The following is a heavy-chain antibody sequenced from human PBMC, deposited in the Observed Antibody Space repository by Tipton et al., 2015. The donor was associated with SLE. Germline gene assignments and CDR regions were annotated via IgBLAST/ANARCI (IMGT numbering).Heavy chain of an antibody. CDR3: ARYHRAYYYDSSGPDAFDI. J-gene: IGHJ3*02. Sequence: TLSLTCTVSGGSISSYYWSWIRQPPGKGLEWIGEINHSGSTYYNPSLKSRVTISVDTSKNQFSLKLSSVTAADTAVYYCARYHRAYYYDSSGPDAFDIWGQGTMVTVSS. V-gene: IGHV4-34*01. CDR2: INHSGST. D-gene: IGHD3-22*01. CDR1: GGSISSYY.